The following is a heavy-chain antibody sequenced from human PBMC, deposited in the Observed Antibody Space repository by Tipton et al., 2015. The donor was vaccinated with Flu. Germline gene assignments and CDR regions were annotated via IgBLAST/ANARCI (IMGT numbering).Heavy chain of an antibody. CDR1: GFTFSSYS. CDR2: ISSSSSYI. J-gene: IGHJ4*02. Sequence: GSLRLSCAASGFTFSSYSMNWVRQAPGKGLERVSSISSSSSYIYYADSVKGRFTISRDNAKNSLYLQMNSLRAEDTAVYYCAKPRRGVGATTYYFDYWGQGTLVTVSS. D-gene: IGHD1-26*01. V-gene: IGHV3-21*01. CDR3: AKPRRGVGATTYYFDY.